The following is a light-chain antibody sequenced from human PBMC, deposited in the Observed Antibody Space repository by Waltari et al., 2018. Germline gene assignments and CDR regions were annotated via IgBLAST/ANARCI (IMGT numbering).Light chain of an antibody. J-gene: IGLJ2*01. CDR3: CSFSGGNDLL. Sequence: QSALTQPPSASGPPGQSVTISCTGTNSDIDNFQYVSWYQQHPGKAPRLIIYDFTKRPSEVPNRCSGSKSGNMASLTVSYLQADDEADYFCCSFSGGNDLLFGGGTKLTVL. V-gene: IGLV2-8*01. CDR1: NSDIDNFQY. CDR2: DFT.